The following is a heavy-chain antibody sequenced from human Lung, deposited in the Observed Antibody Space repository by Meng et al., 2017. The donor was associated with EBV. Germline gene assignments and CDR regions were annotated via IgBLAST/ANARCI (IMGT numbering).Heavy chain of an antibody. CDR2: ISAYNGNT. J-gene: IGHJ5*02. CDR1: GYTFTGYG. CDR3: AASSSSWYQNWFDP. V-gene: IGHV1-18*01. Sequence: VQLVKSGAEEKKPGASVKVSCKASGYTFTGYGISWVRQAPGQGLEWMGWISAYNGNTNYAQKLQGRVTMTTDTSTSTAYMELRSLRSDDTAVYYCAASSSSWYQNWFDPWGQGTLVTVSS. D-gene: IGHD6-13*01.